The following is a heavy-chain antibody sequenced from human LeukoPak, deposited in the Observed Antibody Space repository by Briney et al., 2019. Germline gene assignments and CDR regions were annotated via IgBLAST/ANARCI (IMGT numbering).Heavy chain of an antibody. CDR2: INQSGST. CDR3: ARDRIPIGRFRELLRSGFDP. J-gene: IGHJ5*02. D-gene: IGHD3-10*01. CDR1: GVSFSGYY. V-gene: IGHV4-34*01. Sequence: SETLSLTCAVYGVSFSGYYWSWMRQPPGKGLEWIGEINQSGSTNYNPSLKSRVTISVDTSKNQFSLKLSSVTAADPAVYYCARDRIPIGRFRELLRSGFDPWGQGTLVTVSS.